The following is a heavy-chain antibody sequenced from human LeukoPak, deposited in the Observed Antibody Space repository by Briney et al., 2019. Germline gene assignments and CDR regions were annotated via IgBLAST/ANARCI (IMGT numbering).Heavy chain of an antibody. D-gene: IGHD3-22*01. J-gene: IGHJ1*01. CDR1: GFTFSGFA. CDR3: AKDTLETYYYDSSGYP. V-gene: IGHV3-23*01. Sequence: GGSLRLSCAASGFTFSGFAMSWVRRTPGKGLEWVSGISGSGDNTLYADSVKGRFTISRDNSKNTLYLQMNSLRAEDTAVYYCAKDTLETYYYDSSGYPWGQGTLVTVSS. CDR2: ISGSGDNT.